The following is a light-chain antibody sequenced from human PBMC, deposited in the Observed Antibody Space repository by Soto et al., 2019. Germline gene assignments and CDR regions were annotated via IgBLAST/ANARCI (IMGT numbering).Light chain of an antibody. Sequence: DIQMTQSPSSLSASVGDRVTITCRASQSIGTYLNWYQWKPGKAPKVLTYAASSLQSGVPSRFSGSGSGIDFTLTISSLQPEDFATYFCQQTYSMPRGFTFGPGTKVDIK. CDR2: AAS. CDR3: QQTYSMPRGFT. V-gene: IGKV1-39*01. J-gene: IGKJ3*01. CDR1: QSIGTY.